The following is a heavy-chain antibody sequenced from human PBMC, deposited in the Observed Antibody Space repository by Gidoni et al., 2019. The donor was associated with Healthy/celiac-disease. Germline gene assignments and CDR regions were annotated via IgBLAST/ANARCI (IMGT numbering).Heavy chain of an antibody. CDR2: IIPIFGTA. V-gene: IGHV1-69*01. Sequence: QVQLVQSGAEVKKPGSSVKVSCKASGGTFSSYAISWVRQAPGQGLEWMGGIIPIFGTANYAQKFQGRVTITADESTSTAYMELSSLRSEDTAVYYCARDREAGSISITAYYYYYMDVWGKGTTVTVSS. J-gene: IGHJ6*03. CDR3: ARDREAGSISITAYYYYYMDV. D-gene: IGHD3-3*01. CDR1: GGTFSSYA.